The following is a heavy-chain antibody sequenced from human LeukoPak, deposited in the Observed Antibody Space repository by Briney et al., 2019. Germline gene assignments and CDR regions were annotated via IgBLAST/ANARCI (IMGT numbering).Heavy chain of an antibody. CDR2: ISAYNGNT. CDR1: GYTFTSYG. Sequence: ASVKVSCKASGYTFTSYGISWVRQAPGQGLEWMGWISAYNGNTNYAQKLQGRVTMTRDTSISTAYMELSRLRSDDTAVYYCARVGQQLVDGFDPWGQGTLATVSS. J-gene: IGHJ5*02. D-gene: IGHD6-13*01. V-gene: IGHV1-18*01. CDR3: ARVGQQLVDGFDP.